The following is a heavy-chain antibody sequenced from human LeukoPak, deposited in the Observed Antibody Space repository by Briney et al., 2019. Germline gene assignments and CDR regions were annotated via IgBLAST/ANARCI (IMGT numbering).Heavy chain of an antibody. CDR1: GFIFTNYF. Sequence: GGSLRLSCAASGFIFTNYFMSWVRQAPGKGLEWVASIKHDGSEKYYVDSVRGRFTISRDNTMNSLYLQMSSLRAEDTAVYYCATDRGWRTSGYYLYYFEYWGQGSLVTVSS. V-gene: IGHV3-7*01. CDR3: ATDRGWRTSGYYLYYFEY. D-gene: IGHD3-3*01. CDR2: IKHDGSEK. J-gene: IGHJ4*02.